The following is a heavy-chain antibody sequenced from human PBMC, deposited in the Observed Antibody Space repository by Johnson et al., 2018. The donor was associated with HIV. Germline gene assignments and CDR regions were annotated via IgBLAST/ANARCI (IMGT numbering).Heavy chain of an antibody. V-gene: IGHV3-73*01. J-gene: IGHJ3*02. Sequence: VQLVESGGGLVQPGGSLKLSCAASGFTFSGSAMHWVRQASGKGLEWVGRIRSKANSYATAYAASVKGRFPISRDDSKNTAYLQMNSLKTEDTAVYYCTPSYYDYVWGSYRYTEDDAFDIWGQGTMVTVSS. D-gene: IGHD3-16*02. CDR3: TPSYYDYVWGSYRYTEDDAFDI. CDR1: GFTFSGSA. CDR2: IRSKANSYAT.